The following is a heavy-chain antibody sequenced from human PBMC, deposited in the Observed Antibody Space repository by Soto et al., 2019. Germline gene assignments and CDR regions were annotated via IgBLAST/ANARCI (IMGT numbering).Heavy chain of an antibody. CDR2: ISGSGGST. CDR1: GFTFSSYA. J-gene: IGHJ4*02. Sequence: EVQLLESGGGLVQPGGSLRLSCAASGFTFSSYAMSWVRQAPGKGLEWVSAISGSGGSTYYADSVKGRFTISRDNSKNTLYLQMNSLRAEDTAVYCCAKLGYGLGSPFDYWGQGTLVTVSS. D-gene: IGHD5-12*01. V-gene: IGHV3-23*01. CDR3: AKLGYGLGSPFDY.